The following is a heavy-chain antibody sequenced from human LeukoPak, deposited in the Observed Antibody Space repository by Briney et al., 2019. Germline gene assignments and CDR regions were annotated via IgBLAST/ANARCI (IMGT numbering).Heavy chain of an antibody. V-gene: IGHV1-8*03. CDR3: ARGSRLGVVERDAFDI. J-gene: IGHJ3*02. CDR2: MNPNSGNR. CDR1: GYTFSSYD. Sequence: ASVKVSCKASGYTFSSYDINWVRQATGQGLEWMGWMNPNSGNRGYAQKFQGRVTITRNTSISTAYMELSSLRSEDTAVYFCARGSRLGVVERDAFDIWGQGTMVTVSS. D-gene: IGHD3-3*01.